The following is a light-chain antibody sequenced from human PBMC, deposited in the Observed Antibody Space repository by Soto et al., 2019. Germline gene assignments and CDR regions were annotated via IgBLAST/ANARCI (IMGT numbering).Light chain of an antibody. CDR1: SSDIGTYNY. Sequence: QSVLTQPASVCGSPGQSITISCTGTSSDIGTYNYVSWYQQHPGKAPKVIIYEVSNRPSGVSNRFSGSKSGNTASLTISGLQAEDEADYYCSSYTVTSVTLYVFGTGTKVTVL. J-gene: IGLJ1*01. CDR2: EVS. CDR3: SSYTVTSVTLYV. V-gene: IGLV2-14*01.